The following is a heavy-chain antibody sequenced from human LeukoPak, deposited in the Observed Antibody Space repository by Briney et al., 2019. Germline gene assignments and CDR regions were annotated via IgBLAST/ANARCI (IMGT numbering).Heavy chain of an antibody. CDR3: AKDQLLG. CDR1: GFNFNFNIYP. Sequence: EGSLRLSCAASGFNFNFNIYPMGWVRQAPGKGLEWVSSISGDNTYYAESIKGRFTISRDNSKNTLYLQMNSLRAEDTAVYYCAKDQLLGWGQGTLVTVSS. D-gene: IGHD3-10*01. V-gene: IGHV3-23*01. CDR2: ISGDNT. J-gene: IGHJ4*02.